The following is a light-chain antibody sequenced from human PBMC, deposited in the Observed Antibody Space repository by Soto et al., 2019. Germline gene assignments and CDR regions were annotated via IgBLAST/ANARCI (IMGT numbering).Light chain of an antibody. CDR2: AAS. Sequence: DIQMTQSPSSLSASVGDRVSITCRASQTISTYLNWYQQKPGKAPNLLIYAASSLQSGVPSMFSGSGSGTDFTLTISSLQPEDFAVYYCQQTYSTPRTFGQGTKVEIK. J-gene: IGKJ1*01. V-gene: IGKV1-39*01. CDR3: QQTYSTPRT. CDR1: QTISTY.